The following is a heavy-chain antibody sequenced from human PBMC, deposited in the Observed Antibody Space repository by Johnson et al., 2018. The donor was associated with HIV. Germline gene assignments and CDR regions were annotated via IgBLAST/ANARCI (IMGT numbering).Heavy chain of an antibody. Sequence: QVQLVESGGGLVQPGESLRLSCAASGFTFSSYAMHWVRQAPGKGLEWVAVISYDGSNKYYADSVKGRFTISRDNSKNTLYLQMNSMRAEDTAVYYCAREMATICPQNFCDAFDIWGQGTMVTVSS. CDR2: ISYDGSNK. J-gene: IGHJ3*02. CDR3: AREMATICPQNFCDAFDI. CDR1: GFTFSSYA. D-gene: IGHD5-24*01. V-gene: IGHV3-30*04.